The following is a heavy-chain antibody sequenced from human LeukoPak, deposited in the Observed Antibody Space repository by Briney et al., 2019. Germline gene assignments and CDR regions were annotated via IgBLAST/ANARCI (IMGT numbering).Heavy chain of an antibody. CDR3: VRNNNNDY. Sequence: GGSLRLSCAASGFTFSHYGVHWVRQAPGKGLEWVAVISYDGSNKYFADSVKGRFTISRDNSKNTVFLQMNSLRAEDTAVYYCVRNNNNDYWGQGTLVTVSS. D-gene: IGHD2/OR15-2a*01. J-gene: IGHJ4*02. CDR2: ISYDGSNK. CDR1: GFTFSHYG. V-gene: IGHV3-30*03.